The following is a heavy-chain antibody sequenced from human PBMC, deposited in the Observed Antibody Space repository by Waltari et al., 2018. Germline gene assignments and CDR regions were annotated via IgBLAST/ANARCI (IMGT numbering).Heavy chain of an antibody. CDR2: FDTEGGEQ. CDR1: GNTLTELS. J-gene: IGHJ6*03. Sequence: QVQLVQSGAEVKKPGASVKVSCKVAGNTLTELSMHWLQQCPGKGLEWMGGFDTEGGEQIKAEKVQGRTTLTEDTSTGTAYVELGSLRSENTAVYYCTTGDLGAYDYFPDYYYYYMDVWGKGTTVTVSS. V-gene: IGHV1-24*01. CDR3: TTGDLGAYDYFPDYYYYYMDV. D-gene: IGHD3-3*01.